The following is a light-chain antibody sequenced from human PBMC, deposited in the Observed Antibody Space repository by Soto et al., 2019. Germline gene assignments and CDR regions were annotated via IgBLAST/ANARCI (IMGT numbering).Light chain of an antibody. J-gene: IGKJ2*01. V-gene: IGKV4-1*01. CDR1: QNVLYSSNNKNY. CDR3: QQYYNTPSYT. CDR2: WAS. Sequence: DIVMTQAPDSLAVSLGERATINCKSSQNVLYSSNNKNYLAWYQQKPGQPPKLLIYWASTRESGVPDRFSGGGSGTDLTLTISSLQAEDVAVYYCQQYYNTPSYTFGQGTKLEIK.